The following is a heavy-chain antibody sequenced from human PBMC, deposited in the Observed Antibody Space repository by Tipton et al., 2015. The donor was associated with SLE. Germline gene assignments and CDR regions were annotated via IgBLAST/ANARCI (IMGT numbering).Heavy chain of an antibody. J-gene: IGHJ4*02. V-gene: IGHV4-39*01. CDR2: IYYSGST. CDR3: ARHPPAYCGGDCYPKGFDY. D-gene: IGHD2-21*01. Sequence: LRLSCTVSGGSISSSSYYWGWIRQPPGKGLEWIGSIYYSGSTNYNNPSLKSRVTISVDTSKNQFSLKLNSVTAADTAVYYCARHPPAYCGGDCYPKGFDYWGQGTLVTVSS. CDR1: GGSISSSSYY.